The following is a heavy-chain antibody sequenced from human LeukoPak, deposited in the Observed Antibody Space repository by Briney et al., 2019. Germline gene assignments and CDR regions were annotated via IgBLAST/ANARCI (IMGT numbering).Heavy chain of an antibody. D-gene: IGHD3-3*01. CDR1: GFTFSSYA. Sequence: GGSLRLSCAASGFTFSSYAMSWVRQAPGKGLEWVSAISGSGGSTYYADSVKGRFTISRDNSKNTLYLQMNSLRAEDTAVYYCAKGSVRFLEWLLYDPFDYWGQGTLVTVSS. CDR3: AKGSVRFLEWLLYDPFDY. CDR2: ISGSGGST. J-gene: IGHJ4*02. V-gene: IGHV3-23*01.